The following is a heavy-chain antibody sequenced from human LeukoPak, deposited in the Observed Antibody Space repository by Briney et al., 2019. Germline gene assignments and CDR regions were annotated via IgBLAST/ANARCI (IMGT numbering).Heavy chain of an antibody. Sequence: PGGSLRLSCAASGFTFSTYAMSWVRQAPGKGLEWVSAISGSGGSTYYADSVKGRFTISRDNSKNTLYLQMNSLRAEETAVYYCAKRPKARYCSSTRCYYFDYWGQGTLVTVSS. CDR2: ISGSGGST. CDR1: GFTFSTYA. V-gene: IGHV3-23*01. D-gene: IGHD2-2*01. J-gene: IGHJ4*01. CDR3: AKRPKARYCSSTRCYYFDY.